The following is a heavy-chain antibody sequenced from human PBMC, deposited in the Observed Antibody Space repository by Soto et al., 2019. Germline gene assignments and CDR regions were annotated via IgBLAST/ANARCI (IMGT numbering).Heavy chain of an antibody. CDR3: ARSDWFDP. CDR2: INSGGGST. V-gene: IGHV3-74*01. Sequence: PGGSLRLSCAASGFTFSSYAMSWVRQAPGKGLVWVSRINSGGGSTCYADSVKGRFTISRDNAKNTLYLQMNSLRVEDTAVYYCARSDWFDPWGEGTLVTVSS. CDR1: GFTFSSYA. J-gene: IGHJ5*02.